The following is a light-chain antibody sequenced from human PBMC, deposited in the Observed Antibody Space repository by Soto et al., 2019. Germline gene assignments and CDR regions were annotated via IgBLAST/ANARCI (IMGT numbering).Light chain of an antibody. CDR3: HQYNNWPPWT. V-gene: IGKV3-15*01. CDR1: QSVSIN. CDR2: GAS. J-gene: IGKJ1*01. Sequence: EVVMTQSPATLSVSPGERATLSCRASQSVSINLAWYQQKPGQARRLLIFGASTRATGIPARFSGSGSGTEFTLPISSLQSQDFAVYYCHQYNNWPPWTFGQGTKVEIK.